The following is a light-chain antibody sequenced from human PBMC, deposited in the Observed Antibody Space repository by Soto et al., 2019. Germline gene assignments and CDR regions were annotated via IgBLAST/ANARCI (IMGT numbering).Light chain of an antibody. V-gene: IGKV1-5*01. CDR3: QQYNSYSWT. Sequence: RMTQSPSALSTAVGDRVTITCRSSQNIRGWLAWYQQKPGKAPKLLIYDASTLESGVPSRFSGSGSATEFTLTISSLQPEDFATYYCQQYNSYSWTFGQGTNVDIK. CDR1: QNIRGW. J-gene: IGKJ1*01. CDR2: DAS.